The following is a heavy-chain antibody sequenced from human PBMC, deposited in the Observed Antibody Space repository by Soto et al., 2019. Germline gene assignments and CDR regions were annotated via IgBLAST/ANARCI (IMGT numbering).Heavy chain of an antibody. Sequence: QVQLHESGPGLVKPSQTLSLTCTVSGASIRSGEFYWAWIRQPPGKGLESIGHIYSTGSTYYHPSLKRRVLISLDRPSNQFSLRLTSLTAADTAIYYCARMNGGQLDFWGQGVMGTVSS. V-gene: IGHV4-30-4*01. CDR2: IYSTGST. CDR1: GASIRSGEFY. J-gene: IGHJ4*02. CDR3: ARMNGGQLDF. D-gene: IGHD2-8*01.